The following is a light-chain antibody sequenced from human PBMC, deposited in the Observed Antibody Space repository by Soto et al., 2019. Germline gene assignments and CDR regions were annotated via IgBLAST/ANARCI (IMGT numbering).Light chain of an antibody. J-gene: IGKJ4*01. CDR3: MQLLHPPLT. CDR1: QSLLHSNGYNY. Sequence: DVVMTQSPLSLPVTPGELASISCRSSQSLLHSNGYNYLAWFLQKAGQSPQLLIYLASSRASGVPDRFSGSGSGTDFTLEISSVEAEDVGVYCCMQLLHPPLTFGGGTKVDIK. V-gene: IGKV2-28*01. CDR2: LAS.